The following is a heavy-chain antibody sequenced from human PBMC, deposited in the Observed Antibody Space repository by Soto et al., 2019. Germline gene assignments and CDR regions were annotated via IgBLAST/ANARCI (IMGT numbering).Heavy chain of an antibody. Sequence: SVKVSCKASGGTFSSYAISWVRQAPGQGLEWMGGIIPIFGTANYAQKFQGRVTITADESTSTDYKELRNLKSDDTAVYYCARDRMRYCISTSCYRNYYGMDVWGQGTTVTVSS. CDR2: IIPIFGTA. V-gene: IGHV1-69*13. D-gene: IGHD2-2*02. J-gene: IGHJ6*02. CDR3: ARDRMRYCISTSCYRNYYGMDV. CDR1: GGTFSSYA.